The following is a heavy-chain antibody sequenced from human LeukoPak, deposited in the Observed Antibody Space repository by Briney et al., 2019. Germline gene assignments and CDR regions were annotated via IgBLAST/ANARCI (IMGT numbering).Heavy chain of an antibody. V-gene: IGHV4-4*02. CDR1: GGSISSSNW. Sequence: SGTLSLTCAVSGGSISSSNWWSWVRQPPGKGLEWIGEIYHSGSTNYNPSLKSRVTISVDKSKNQFSLKLSSVTAADTAVYYCARGQAVAGYTEYFQHWGQGTLVTVSS. D-gene: IGHD6-19*01. CDR2: IYHSGST. CDR3: ARGQAVAGYTEYFQH. J-gene: IGHJ1*01.